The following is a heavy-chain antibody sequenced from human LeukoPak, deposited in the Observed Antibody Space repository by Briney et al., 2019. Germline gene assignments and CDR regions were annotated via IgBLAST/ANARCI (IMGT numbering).Heavy chain of an antibody. D-gene: IGHD3-16*01. V-gene: IGHV4-59*11. Sequence: SETLSLACTVSGGSISSHYWSWIRQPPGKGLEWIGYIYYSGSTNYNPSLKSRVTISVDTSKNQFSLKLSSVTAADTAVYYCARGLGELDYWGQGTLVTVSS. CDR1: GGSISSHY. CDR2: IYYSGST. J-gene: IGHJ4*02. CDR3: ARGLGELDY.